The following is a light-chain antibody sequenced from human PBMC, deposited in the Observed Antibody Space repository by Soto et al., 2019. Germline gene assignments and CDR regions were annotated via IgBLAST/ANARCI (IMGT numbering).Light chain of an antibody. CDR1: QSVSSN. V-gene: IGKV3-15*01. CDR2: GAS. CDR3: QQYGYSPIT. Sequence: EVVVTHSPATLSVSPWERATLSWRASQSVSSNLAWYQQKPGQAPRLLIYGASTRATGIPARFSGSGSGTDFTLTISRLEPEDFAVYYCQQYGYSPITFGQGTRLEIK. J-gene: IGKJ5*01.